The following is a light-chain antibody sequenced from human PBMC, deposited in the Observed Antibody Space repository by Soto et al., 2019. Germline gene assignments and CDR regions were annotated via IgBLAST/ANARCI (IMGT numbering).Light chain of an antibody. V-gene: IGLV2-14*03. J-gene: IGLJ1*01. CDR1: SSDIGGYDF. CDR2: DVI. Sequence: QSALTQPASVSGSPGQSITISCTGTSSDIGGYDFVSWYQQHPGKAPKLMIYDVINRPSGVPNRFSGSKSGNTASLTISGLQAEAEADYYCNSCTSTNTYVFGTGTRSPS. CDR3: NSCTSTNTYV.